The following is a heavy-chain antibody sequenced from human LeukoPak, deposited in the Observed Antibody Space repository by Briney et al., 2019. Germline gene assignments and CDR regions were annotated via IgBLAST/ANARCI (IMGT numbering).Heavy chain of an antibody. J-gene: IGHJ4*02. CDR2: ISGGGSST. CDR3: ATHCSSTTCYAY. D-gene: IGHD2-2*01. V-gene: IGHV3-23*01. CDR1: GFTFSNYA. Sequence: PGGSLRLSCAASGFTFSNYAMSWVRQAPGKGLEWVSAISGGGSSTYYADLVKGRFTISRDNAKNMLYMQMNSLRAEDTAVYYCATHCSSTTCYAYWGQGTLVTVSS.